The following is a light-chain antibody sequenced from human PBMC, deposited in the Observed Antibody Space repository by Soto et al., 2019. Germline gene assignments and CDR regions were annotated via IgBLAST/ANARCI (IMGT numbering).Light chain of an antibody. Sequence: IQLTQSPSFLSASVGDRVTITCRASQGIRGNLAWYQQKPGKAPTVLISAASSLQSGVPSRFSGSGSGTEFTLTISCLQPEDFATYYCQQLNDYPLTFGGGTKVDIK. CDR2: AAS. CDR1: QGIRGN. CDR3: QQLNDYPLT. J-gene: IGKJ4*01. V-gene: IGKV1-9*01.